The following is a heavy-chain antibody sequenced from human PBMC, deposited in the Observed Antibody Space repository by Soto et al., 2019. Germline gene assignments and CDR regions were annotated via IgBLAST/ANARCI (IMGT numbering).Heavy chain of an antibody. CDR2: IHHSGTT. CDR1: GGSISSSNW. V-gene: IGHV4-4*02. J-gene: IGHJ5*02. D-gene: IGHD1-26*01. Sequence: QVQLQESGPGLVKPSGTLSLTCAVSGGSISSSNWWSWVRQPPGKGLEWIGEIHHSGTTSYNPPLKDRVHIPLDNSQNQFALTVISVAAAGPAVQYCACYRAATIRSLGPGMLITVSS. CDR3: ACYRAATIRS.